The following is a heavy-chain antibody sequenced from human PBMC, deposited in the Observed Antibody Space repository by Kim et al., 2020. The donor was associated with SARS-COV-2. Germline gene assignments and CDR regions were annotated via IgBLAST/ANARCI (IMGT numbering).Heavy chain of an antibody. Sequence: ADSVKGRFTISRNNAKNSLYLQMNSLRAEDTAVYYCARQSVFYYYYGMDVWGQGTTVTVSS. CDR3: ARQSVFYYYYGMDV. D-gene: IGHD3-10*01. J-gene: IGHJ6*02. V-gene: IGHV3-21*01.